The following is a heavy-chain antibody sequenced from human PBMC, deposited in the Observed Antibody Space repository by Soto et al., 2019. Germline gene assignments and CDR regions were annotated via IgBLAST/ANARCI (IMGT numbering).Heavy chain of an antibody. J-gene: IGHJ4*02. CDR2: ISGSGGST. D-gene: IGHD5-12*01. V-gene: IGHV3-23*01. CDR3: AKAVDIVATSTVLFDY. CDR1: GFTFSSYA. Sequence: EVQLLESGGGLVQPGGSLRLSCAASGFTFSSYAMSWVRQAPGKGLEWVSAISGSGGSTYYADSVKGRFTISRDNSKNTLYLQMNSLRAEDTAVYYCAKAVDIVATSTVLFDYWGQGTLVTVPS.